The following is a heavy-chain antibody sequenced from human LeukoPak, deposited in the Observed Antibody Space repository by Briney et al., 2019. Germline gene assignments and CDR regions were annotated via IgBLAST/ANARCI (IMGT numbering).Heavy chain of an antibody. CDR2: INSDGSST. CDR3: AWLTFGDFIIGNY. D-gene: IGHD3-16*01. Sequence: GGSLRLSCAASGFTFGSHWMHWVRHAPGKGLVWVSRINSDGSSTDYADSVKGRFSIFRDNAKNTLYLRMNSLRAEDTAVYYCAWLTFGDFIIGNYWGQGTLVTVSS. J-gene: IGHJ4*02. CDR1: GFTFGSHW. V-gene: IGHV3-74*01.